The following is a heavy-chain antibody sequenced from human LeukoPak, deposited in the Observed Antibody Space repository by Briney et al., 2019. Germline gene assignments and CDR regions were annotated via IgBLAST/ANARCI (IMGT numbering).Heavy chain of an antibody. V-gene: IGHV1-46*01. CDR3: ARTPGSYQIDY. D-gene: IGHD3-10*01. J-gene: IGHJ4*02. CDR2: INPSGGST. Sequence: GASVKVSCKASGYTLTSYYMHWVRQAPGQGLEWMGIINPSGGSTSYAQKFQGRVTMTRDTSTSTVYMELSSLRSEDTAVYYCARTPGSYQIDYWGQGTLVTVSS. CDR1: GYTLTSYY.